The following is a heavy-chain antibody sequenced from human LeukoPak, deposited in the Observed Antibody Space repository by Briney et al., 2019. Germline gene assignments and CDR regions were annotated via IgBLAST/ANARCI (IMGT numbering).Heavy chain of an antibody. CDR1: GFTFSDYY. J-gene: IGHJ6*02. Sequence: GGSLRLSCAASGFTFSDYYMSWIRQAPGKGLEWVSYISSSGSTIYYADSVKGRFTISRDNAKNSLYLQMNSLRAEDTGVYYCARDEVDTAMVTTEYYYGMDVWGQGTTVTVSS. V-gene: IGHV3-11*01. D-gene: IGHD5-18*01. CDR3: ARDEVDTAMVTTEYYYGMDV. CDR2: ISSSGSTI.